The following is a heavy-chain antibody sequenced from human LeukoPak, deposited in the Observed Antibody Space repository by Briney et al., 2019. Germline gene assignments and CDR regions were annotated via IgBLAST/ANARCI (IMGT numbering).Heavy chain of an antibody. CDR3: ASNPVTTYYYYMDV. V-gene: IGHV4-34*01. D-gene: IGHD4-17*01. Sequence: PSXXLSLTCAVYGGSFSGYYWSWIRQPAGKGLEWIGEMNHSGSTNYIPSLKSPVTISVDTSNNQFSLKLSSVTAADTAVYYCASNPVTTYYYYMDVWGKGTTVTVSS. CDR1: GGSFSGYY. J-gene: IGHJ6*03. CDR2: MNHSGST.